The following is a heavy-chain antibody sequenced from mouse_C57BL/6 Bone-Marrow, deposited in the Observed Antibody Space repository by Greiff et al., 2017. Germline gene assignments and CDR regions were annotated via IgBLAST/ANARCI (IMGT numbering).Heavy chain of an antibody. J-gene: IGHJ2*01. Sequence: VQLQQSGPELVKPGASVKISCKASGYAFSSSWMNWVKQRPGKGLEWIGRIYPGDGDTNYNGKFKGKATLTAAKSSSTAYMQLSSLTSEDSAVYFCARRGTTVVAFDYWGQGTTLTVSS. CDR1: GYAFSSSW. CDR2: IYPGDGDT. V-gene: IGHV1-82*01. CDR3: ARRGTTVVAFDY. D-gene: IGHD1-1*01.